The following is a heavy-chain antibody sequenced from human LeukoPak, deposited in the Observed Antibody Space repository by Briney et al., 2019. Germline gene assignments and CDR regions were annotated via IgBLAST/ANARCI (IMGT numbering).Heavy chain of an antibody. CDR2: ISGDGGST. J-gene: IGHJ5*01. CDR3: ARESDSSGWYDS. Sequence: GGSLRLSCAAPGXSFDDYAIHWVRQAPGKGLEWVPLISGDGGSTFYADSVKGRFTISRDNSKNSLYLQMSSLRSEDTALYYCARESDSSGWYDSWGQGTLVTVSS. V-gene: IGHV3-43*02. D-gene: IGHD3-22*01. CDR1: GXSFDDYA.